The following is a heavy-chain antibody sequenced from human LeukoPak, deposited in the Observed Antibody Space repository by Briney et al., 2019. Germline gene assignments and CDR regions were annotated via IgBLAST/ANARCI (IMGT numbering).Heavy chain of an antibody. V-gene: IGHV3-23*01. J-gene: IGHJ3*02. CDR2: ICGSGSNT. CDR1: GFTFSSYA. Sequence: GGSLRLSCAASGFTFSSYAMSWVRQAPGKGLEWVSAICGSGSNTYYADSAKGRSTSSRDSSQKPLYLQMNGLNAEDPAVYYCAKTGDYFDSSGYYLPDAFDIWGRGTMVTVSS. D-gene: IGHD3-22*01. CDR3: AKTGDYFDSSGYYLPDAFDI.